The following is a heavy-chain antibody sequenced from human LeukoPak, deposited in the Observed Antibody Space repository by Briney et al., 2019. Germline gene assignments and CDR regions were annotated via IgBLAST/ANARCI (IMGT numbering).Heavy chain of an antibody. J-gene: IGHJ5*02. D-gene: IGHD3-22*01. CDR3: ASDSSGYFGP. CDR1: GFTFSDYY. CDR2: ISNSGDAK. V-gene: IGHV3-11*01. Sequence: PGGSLRLSCAASGFTFSDYYMNWLRQAPERGPEWVSYISNSGDAKYYADSVKGRFTISRDNAKNSVYLEMNSLRAEDTAVYYCASDSSGYFGPWGQGTLVTVSS.